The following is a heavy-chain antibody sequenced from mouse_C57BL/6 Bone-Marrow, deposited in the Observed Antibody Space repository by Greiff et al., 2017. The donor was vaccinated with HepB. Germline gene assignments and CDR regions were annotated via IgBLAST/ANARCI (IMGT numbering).Heavy chain of an antibody. Sequence: VKVVESGPGLVQPSQSLSITCTVSGFSLTSYGVHWVRQSPGKGLEWLGVIWSGGSTDYYAAFISRLSISKDNSKSQVFYKMTSLQADDTAIYYCARAYYGNYVGYWGQGTTLTVSS. CDR1: GFSLTSYG. CDR2: IWSGGST. V-gene: IGHV2-2*01. J-gene: IGHJ2*01. CDR3: ARAYYGNYVGY. D-gene: IGHD2-10*01.